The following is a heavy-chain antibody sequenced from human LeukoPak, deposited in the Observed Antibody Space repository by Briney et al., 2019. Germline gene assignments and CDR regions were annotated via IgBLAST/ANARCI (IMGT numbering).Heavy chain of an antibody. V-gene: IGHV3-11*01. D-gene: IGHD1-26*01. Sequence: GGSLRLSCAASGFTFSDYYMSWIRQAPGKGLEWVSYISSGSTIYYADSVKGRFTISRDNAKNSLYLQMNSLRAEDTAVYYCARRGSYGDYWGQGTLVTVSS. CDR3: ARRGSYGDY. CDR2: ISSGSTI. J-gene: IGHJ4*02. CDR1: GFTFSDYY.